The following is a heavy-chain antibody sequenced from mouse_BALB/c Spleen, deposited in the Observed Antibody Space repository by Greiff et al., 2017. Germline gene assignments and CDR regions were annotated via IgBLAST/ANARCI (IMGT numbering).Heavy chain of an antibody. Sequence: VKLMESGAELARPGASVKLSCKASGYTFTSYWMQWVKQRPGQGLEWIGAIYPGDGDTRYTQKFKGKATLTADKSSSTAYMQLSSLASEDSAVYYCAMITTAYFDVWGAGTTVTVYS. CDR2: IYPGDGDT. CDR3: AMITTAYFDV. CDR1: GYTFTSYW. V-gene: IGHV1-87*01. J-gene: IGHJ1*01. D-gene: IGHD1-2*01.